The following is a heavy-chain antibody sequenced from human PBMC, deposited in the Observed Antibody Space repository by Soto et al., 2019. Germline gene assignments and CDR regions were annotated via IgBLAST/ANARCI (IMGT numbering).Heavy chain of an antibody. D-gene: IGHD3-22*01. CDR2: IYDNGIT. V-gene: IGHV4-59*12. J-gene: IGHJ4*02. CDR3: ARTYDSNGYANEFDS. CDR1: GRSITSYY. Sequence: SETLSLTCSVSGRSITSYYWSWVRQPSGKGLEWIGYIYDNGITSQNPSLKSRVTMSADTSQNQFSLKLTSVTGADTAVYYCARTYDSNGYANEFDSWGQGILVTVSS.